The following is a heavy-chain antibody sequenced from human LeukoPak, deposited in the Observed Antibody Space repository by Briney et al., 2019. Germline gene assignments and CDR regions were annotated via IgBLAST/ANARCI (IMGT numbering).Heavy chain of an antibody. Sequence: WASVKVSCKASGGTFSSYAISWVRQAPGQGLEWMGGIIPIFGTANYAQKFQGRVTITADESTSTAYMELSSLRSEDTAVYYCARHVEMATITFDYWGQGTLVTVSS. D-gene: IGHD5-24*01. J-gene: IGHJ4*02. CDR2: IIPIFGTA. CDR1: GGTFSSYA. V-gene: IGHV1-69*13. CDR3: ARHVEMATITFDY.